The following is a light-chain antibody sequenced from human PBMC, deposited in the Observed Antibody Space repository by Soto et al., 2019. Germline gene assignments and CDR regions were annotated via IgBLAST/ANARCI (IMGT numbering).Light chain of an antibody. Sequence: QSALTQPASVSGSPGQSITISCTGTSSDVAGYKYVSWYQQHPGKAPKLVIYEVSNRPSGVSNRFSGSKSGNTASLTISGLQPEDEADYYCSSYTSTTTLEGVFGGGTKLTVL. CDR3: SSYTSTTTLEGV. CDR1: SSDVAGYKY. CDR2: EVS. J-gene: IGLJ3*02. V-gene: IGLV2-14*01.